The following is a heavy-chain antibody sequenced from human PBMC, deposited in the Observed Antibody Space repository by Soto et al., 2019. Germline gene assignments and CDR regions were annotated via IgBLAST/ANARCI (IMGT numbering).Heavy chain of an antibody. V-gene: IGHV3-23*01. Sequence: GGSLRLSCAASGFTFSSYAMSWVRQAPGKGLEWVSAISGSGGSTYYADSVKGRFTISRDNSKNTLYLQMNSLRAEDTAVYYCAKDLNSNFWSGYYGYFDYWGQGTLVTVSS. CDR3: AKDLNSNFWSGYYGYFDY. D-gene: IGHD3-3*01. CDR2: ISGSGGST. J-gene: IGHJ4*02. CDR1: GFTFSSYA.